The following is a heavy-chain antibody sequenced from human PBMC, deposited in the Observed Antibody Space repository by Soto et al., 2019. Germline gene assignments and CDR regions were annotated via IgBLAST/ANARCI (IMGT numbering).Heavy chain of an antibody. CDR1: GGSISSGDYY. Sequence: PSETLSLTCTVSGGSISSGDYYWSWIRQPPGKGLEWIGYIYYSGSTYYNPSLKSRVTISVDTSKNQFSLKLSSVTAADTAVYYCARAYSNFDYYYGMDVWGQGTTVTVSS. V-gene: IGHV4-30-4*01. D-gene: IGHD4-4*01. J-gene: IGHJ6*02. CDR2: IYYSGST. CDR3: ARAYSNFDYYYGMDV.